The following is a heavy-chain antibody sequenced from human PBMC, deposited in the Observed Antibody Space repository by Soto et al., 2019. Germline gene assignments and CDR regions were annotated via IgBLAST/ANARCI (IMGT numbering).Heavy chain of an antibody. D-gene: IGHD2-2*01. Sequence: KASETLSLTCAVYGGSFSGYYWSWIRQPPGKGLEWIGEINHSGSTNYNPSLKSRVTISVDTSKNQFSLKLSSVTAADTAVYYCARGRGRCSSTSCYSYYYYYYGMDVWGQGTTVTVSS. J-gene: IGHJ6*02. CDR2: INHSGST. V-gene: IGHV4-34*01. CDR3: ARGRGRCSSTSCYSYYYYYYGMDV. CDR1: GGSFSGYY.